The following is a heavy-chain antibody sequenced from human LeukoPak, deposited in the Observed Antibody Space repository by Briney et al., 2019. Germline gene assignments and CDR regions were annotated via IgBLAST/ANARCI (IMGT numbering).Heavy chain of an antibody. Sequence: PSETLSLTCTVSGGSISSGDYYWSWIRQPPGKGLEWIGYIYYSGSTYYNPSLKSRVTISVDTSKNQFSLKLSSVTAADTAVYYCASCISGPVYNWFDPWGQGTLVTVSS. J-gene: IGHJ5*02. CDR2: IYYSGST. CDR1: GGSISSGDYY. D-gene: IGHD1-14*01. CDR3: ASCISGPVYNWFDP. V-gene: IGHV4-30-4*01.